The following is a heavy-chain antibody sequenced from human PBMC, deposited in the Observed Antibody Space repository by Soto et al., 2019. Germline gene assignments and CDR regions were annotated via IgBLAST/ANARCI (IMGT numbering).Heavy chain of an antibody. D-gene: IGHD6-13*01. CDR3: ARDQVAAAPYYYYGMDV. CDR1: GFTFSSYA. Sequence: GGSLRLSCAASGFTFSSYAMHWVRQAPGKGLEWVAVISYDGSNKYYADSVKGRFTISRDNSKNTLYLQMNSLRAEDTAVYYCARDQVAAAPYYYYGMDVWGQGTTVTVSS. CDR2: ISYDGSNK. J-gene: IGHJ6*02. V-gene: IGHV3-30-3*01.